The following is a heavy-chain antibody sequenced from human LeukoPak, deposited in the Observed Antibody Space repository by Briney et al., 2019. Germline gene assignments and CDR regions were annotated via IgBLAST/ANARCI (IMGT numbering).Heavy chain of an antibody. J-gene: IGHJ5*02. Sequence: GASLRLSCTASGFTFSRSWMHWVRQSPGKGLLWVSLINSDGSWTGYADSVRGRFTISRDNAKNTVFLQMNSLGADDTAVYYCARDLGGNDLDPWGQGTLVTVSS. V-gene: IGHV3-74*01. CDR2: INSDGSWT. CDR3: ARDLGGNDLDP. CDR1: GFTFSRSW. D-gene: IGHD1-1*01.